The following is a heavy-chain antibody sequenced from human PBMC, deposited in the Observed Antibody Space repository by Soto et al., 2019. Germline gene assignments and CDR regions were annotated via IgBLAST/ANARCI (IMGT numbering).Heavy chain of an antibody. J-gene: IGHJ6*02. CDR3: ASVRGGYYYAMDV. D-gene: IGHD3-10*02. V-gene: IGHV4-4*02. CDR1: GGSISGSNW. Sequence: SETLSLTCAVSGGSISGSNWWSWVRQPPGKGLEWIGEIYHSGSTNYNPSLKSRVTISVDKSKNQFSLKLSSVTAADTAVYYCASVRGGYYYAMDVWGQGTTVT. CDR2: IYHSGST.